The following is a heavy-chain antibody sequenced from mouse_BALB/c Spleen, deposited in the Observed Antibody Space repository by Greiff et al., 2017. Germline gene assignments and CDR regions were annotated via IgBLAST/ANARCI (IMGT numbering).Heavy chain of an antibody. D-gene: IGHD1-1*01. CDR2: INPYNGDT. J-gene: IGHJ1*01. Sequence: EVQLVESGPELVKPGASVKISCKASGYSFTGYFMNWVKQSHGKSLEWIGRINPYNGDTFYNQKFKGKATLTVDKSSSTAHMELLSLTSEDSAVYYCGPYYGRGYLDVWGAGTTVTVSS. CDR3: GPYYGRGYLDV. V-gene: IGHV1-37*01. CDR1: GYSFTGYF.